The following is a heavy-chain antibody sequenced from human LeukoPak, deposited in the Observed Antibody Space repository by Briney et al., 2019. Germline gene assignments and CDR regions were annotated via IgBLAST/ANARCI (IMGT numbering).Heavy chain of an antibody. D-gene: IGHD3-16*01. CDR2: ISGSGAGT. CDR3: AEAAGGSSDY. V-gene: IGHV3-23*01. J-gene: IGHJ4*02. Sequence: QSGGSLRLSCAASGFTFNRSAINWVRQAPGKGLEWVSTISGSGAGTYYADSVKGRFTISRDNSKNTLYLQMNSLRAEDTAVYYCAEAAGGSSDYWGQGTLVTVYS. CDR1: GFTFNRSA.